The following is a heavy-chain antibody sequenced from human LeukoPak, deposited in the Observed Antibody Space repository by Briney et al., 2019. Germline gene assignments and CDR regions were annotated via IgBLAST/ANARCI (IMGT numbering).Heavy chain of an antibody. CDR3: AVVIIGGFDP. D-gene: IGHD4-23*01. Sequence: PGGSLRLSCAASGFTFSSYGMHWVRQAPGEGLEWVAVIWYDGSNKYYADSVKGRFTISRDNSKNTLYLQMNSLRAEDTAVYYCAVVIIGGFDPWGQGTLVTVSS. V-gene: IGHV3-33*01. CDR2: IWYDGSNK. J-gene: IGHJ5*02. CDR1: GFTFSSYG.